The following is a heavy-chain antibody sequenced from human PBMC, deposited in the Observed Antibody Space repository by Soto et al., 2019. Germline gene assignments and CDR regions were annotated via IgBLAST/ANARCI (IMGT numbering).Heavy chain of an antibody. CDR3: ARQGSWTYYYYGLDV. CDR1: GYTFTTSG. V-gene: IGHV1-18*01. J-gene: IGHJ6*02. D-gene: IGHD1-26*01. Sequence: QVQLVQSGPEVRKPGASVKVSCEASGYTFTTSGISWVRQVPGQGLEWMGWISTYNGDTNSAQNFQGRVLMTADTSTGTAYMELMSLKSADTAVYYCARQGSWTYYYYGLDVLGQGTTVTVSS. CDR2: ISTYNGDT.